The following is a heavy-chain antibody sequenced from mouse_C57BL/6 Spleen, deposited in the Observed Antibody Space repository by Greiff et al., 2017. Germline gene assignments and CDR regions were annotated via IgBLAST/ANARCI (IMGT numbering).Heavy chain of an antibody. CDR2: INPSNGGT. CDR1: GYTFTSYW. D-gene: IGHD2-4*01. Sequence: QVQLQQSGAELAKPGASVKLSCKASGYTFTSYWMHWVKQRPGQGLEWIGNINPSNGGTNYNEKFKSKATLTVDKSSSTAYMQLSSLTSEDSAVYYCAVYDYLYAMDYWGQGTSVTVSS. CDR3: AVYDYLYAMDY. J-gene: IGHJ4*01. V-gene: IGHV1-53*01.